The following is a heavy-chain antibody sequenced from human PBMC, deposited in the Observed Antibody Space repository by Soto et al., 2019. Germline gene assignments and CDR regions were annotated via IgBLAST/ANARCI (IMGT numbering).Heavy chain of an antibody. CDR2: INPSGGDT. D-gene: IGHD3-10*01. CDR1: GYTFTSHY. J-gene: IGHJ3*02. V-gene: IGHV1-46*01. Sequence: QVQLVQSGAEVKKPGASVKVSCKASGYTFTSHYIHWVRQAPGQGLEWMGIINPSGGDTTYAQQFQGRVTMTRDTSTRTVYMELSSLRSEDTAVYYCARDLRYGSGRRNAFDIWGQGTMVTVSS. CDR3: ARDLRYGSGRRNAFDI.